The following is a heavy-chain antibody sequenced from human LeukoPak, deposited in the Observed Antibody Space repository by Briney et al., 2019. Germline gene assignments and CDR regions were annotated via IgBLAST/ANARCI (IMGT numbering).Heavy chain of an antibody. V-gene: IGHV3-7*03. Sequence: GGSLRLSCAASGFTFSGCWMIWVRQAPGEGREWVANIMRDGRETIYVRAVEGRFTNTRENARDSVYLHMHSLRAEDTAVYPCVRDNVAVAGPPLGYWGQGPLVAVSS. D-gene: IGHD6-19*01. CDR3: VRDNVAVAGPPLGY. CDR2: IMRDGRET. CDR1: GFTFSGCW. J-gene: IGHJ4*02.